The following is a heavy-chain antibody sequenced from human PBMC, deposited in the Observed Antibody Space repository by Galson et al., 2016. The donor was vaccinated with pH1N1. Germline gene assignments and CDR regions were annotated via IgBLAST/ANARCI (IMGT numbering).Heavy chain of an antibody. V-gene: IGHV1-46*01. Sequence: SVKVSCKASGYTFTSYYFHWVRQAPGLGLQWMGVINPIGGMTTYTQNFQDRLTMTVDASTSTVYMELTRLTAEDTAVYYCARDPHDGNRFDNWGQGTLVTVSS. CDR3: ARDPHDGNRFDN. CDR2: INPIGGMT. D-gene: IGHD1-14*01. CDR1: GYTFTSYY. J-gene: IGHJ4*02.